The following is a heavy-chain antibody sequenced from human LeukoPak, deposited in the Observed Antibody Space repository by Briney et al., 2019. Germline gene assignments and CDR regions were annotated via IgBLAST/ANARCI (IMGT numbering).Heavy chain of an antibody. CDR2: IYHSGNT. J-gene: IGHJ4*02. CDR1: GYSISSSYY. Sequence: PSETLSLTCIVSGYSISSSYYWGWIRQPPGKGLEWIGSIYHSGNTYYNPSLKSRVTISVDTSKSQFSLKLSSVTAADTAVYYCARHFYSSGFTTDYWGQGTLVTVSS. D-gene: IGHD6-19*01. V-gene: IGHV4-38-2*02. CDR3: ARHFYSSGFTTDY.